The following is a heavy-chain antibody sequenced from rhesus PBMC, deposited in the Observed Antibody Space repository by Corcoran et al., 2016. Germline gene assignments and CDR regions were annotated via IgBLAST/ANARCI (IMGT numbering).Heavy chain of an antibody. CDR1: GYSISSGYG. J-gene: IGHJ4*01. Sequence: QVQLQESGPGLVKPSETLSLTCAVSGYSISSGYGWSWIRQPPGKGLEWIGYIGGSSGSTNYNPSRKSRVTISKDTSKNQFSLKLSSVTAADTAVYYCAREGTGTAGTFDYWGQGVLVTVSS. D-gene: IGHD5-24*01. CDR3: AREGTGTAGTFDY. V-gene: IGHV4-127*01. CDR2: IGGSSGST.